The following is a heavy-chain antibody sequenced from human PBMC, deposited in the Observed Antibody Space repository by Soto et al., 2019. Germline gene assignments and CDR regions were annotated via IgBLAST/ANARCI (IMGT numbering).Heavy chain of an antibody. D-gene: IGHD4-4*01. CDR3: ARISNSFYYYMDV. CDR2: IKQDGSEK. J-gene: IGHJ6*03. V-gene: IGHV3-7*01. CDR1: RFTSSSYW. Sequence: GGSLRLSCAASRFTSSSYWMSWVRQAPGKGLEWVANIKQDGSEKYYVDSVKGRFTISRDNAKNSLYLQMNSLRAEDTAVYYCARISNSFYYYMDVWGKGTTVTVSS.